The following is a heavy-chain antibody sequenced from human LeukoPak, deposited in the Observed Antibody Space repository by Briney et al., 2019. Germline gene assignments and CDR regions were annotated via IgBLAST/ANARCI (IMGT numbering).Heavy chain of an antibody. Sequence: SVKVSCKTSGGTFNNYIISWVRQAPGQGLEWVGTIILILDIANYAQKFQGRVAITAETSTSTAYMELSDLGSEDTAVYFCAREPEGLTTESHWGQGTLVTVSS. J-gene: IGHJ4*02. CDR3: AREPEGLTTESH. CDR1: GGTFNNYI. CDR2: IILILDIA. V-gene: IGHV1-69*04. D-gene: IGHD1-14*01.